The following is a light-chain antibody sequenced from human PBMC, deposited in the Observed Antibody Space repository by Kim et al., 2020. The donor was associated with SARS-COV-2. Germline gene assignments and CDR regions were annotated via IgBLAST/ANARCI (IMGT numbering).Light chain of an antibody. J-gene: IGKJ4*01. V-gene: IGKV1-9*01. CDR2: AAS. Sequence: IQLTQSPSSVSESVGDRGTITCRASQGISSYLAWYQEEAGKAPKRLIYAASTLQSGVPSRFIGSGSVTEFTITISSLQPEDFATYFCQQLSTYSLTFGGGTKVDIK. CDR3: QQLSTYSLT. CDR1: QGISSY.